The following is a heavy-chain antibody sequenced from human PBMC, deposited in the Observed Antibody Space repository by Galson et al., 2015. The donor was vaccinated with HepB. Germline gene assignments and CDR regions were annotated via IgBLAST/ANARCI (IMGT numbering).Heavy chain of an antibody. CDR2: ISSSSSTI. CDR1: GFTFSSYS. Sequence: SLRLSCAASGFTFSSYSMNWVRQAPGKGLEWVSYISSSSSTIYYADSVKGRFTISRDNAKNSLYLQMNSLRDEDTAVYYCARVEYGDYVFENEQIDYWGQGTLVTVSS. J-gene: IGHJ4*02. V-gene: IGHV3-48*02. D-gene: IGHD4-17*01. CDR3: ARVEYGDYVFENEQIDY.